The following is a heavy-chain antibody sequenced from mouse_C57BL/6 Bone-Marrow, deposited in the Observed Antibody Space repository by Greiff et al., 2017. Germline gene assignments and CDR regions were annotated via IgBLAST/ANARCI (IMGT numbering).Heavy chain of an antibody. CDR2: IDPSDSYT. J-gene: IGHJ2*01. D-gene: IGHD1-1*01. V-gene: IGHV1-50*01. Sequence: VQLQQPGAELVKPGASVKLSCKASGYTFTSYWMQWVKQRPGPGLEWIGEIDPSDSYTNYNQKFQGQATLTVDTSSSTAYMQLSSLTSEDSAVYYCARGYGSNYFDYWGQGTTLTVSS. CDR1: GYTFTSYW. CDR3: ARGYGSNYFDY.